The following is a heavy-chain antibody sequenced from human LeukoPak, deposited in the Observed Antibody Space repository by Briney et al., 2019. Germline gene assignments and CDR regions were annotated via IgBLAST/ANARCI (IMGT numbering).Heavy chain of an antibody. CDR1: GGSISSGSYY. Sequence: PSETLSLTCTVSGGSISSGSYYWSWIRQPAGKGLEWIGRIYTSGSTNYNPSLTSRVTISVDTSKNHFSLKLSSVTAADTAVYYCARAGEDYDILTGCTGYYFDYWGQGTLVTVSS. CDR2: IYTSGST. V-gene: IGHV4-61*02. CDR3: ARAGEDYDILTGCTGYYFDY. D-gene: IGHD3-9*01. J-gene: IGHJ4*02.